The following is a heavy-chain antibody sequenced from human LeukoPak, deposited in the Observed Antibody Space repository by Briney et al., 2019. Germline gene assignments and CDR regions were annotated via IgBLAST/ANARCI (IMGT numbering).Heavy chain of an antibody. J-gene: IGHJ3*02. CDR3: ASATTVTTGAFDI. CDR2: IYPSDSDT. CDR1: GYTFTTYW. D-gene: IGHD4-17*01. V-gene: IGHV5-51*01. Sequence: GESLKISCKASGYTFTTYWIAWVRQMPGKGLEWMGIIYPSDSDTRYSPSCQGQVIISDDKSISTAYLQWSSLKASDTAMYYCASATTVTTGAFDIWGQGTMVTVSS.